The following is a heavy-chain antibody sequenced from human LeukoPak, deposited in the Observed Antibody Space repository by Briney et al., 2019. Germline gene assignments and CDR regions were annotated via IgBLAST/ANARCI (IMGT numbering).Heavy chain of an antibody. V-gene: IGHV1-69*04. CDR3: ARATIFGVVIDNNAFDI. CDR1: GGTFSSYA. CDR2: IIPIFGIA. J-gene: IGHJ3*02. Sequence: GASVKVSCKASGGTFSSYAISWVRQAPGQGLEWMGRIIPIFGIANYAQKFQGRVTITADKSTSTAYMELSSLRSEDTAVYYCARATIFGVVIDNNAFDIWGQRTMVTVSS. D-gene: IGHD3-3*01.